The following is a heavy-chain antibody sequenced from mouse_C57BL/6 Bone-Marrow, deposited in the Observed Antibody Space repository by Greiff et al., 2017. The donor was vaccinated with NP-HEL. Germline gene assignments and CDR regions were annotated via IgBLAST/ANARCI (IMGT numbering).Heavy chain of an antibody. D-gene: IGHD1-1*01. Sequence: VQLKQSGAELMKPGASVKLSCKATGYTFTGYWIEWVKQRPGHGLEWIGEILPGSGSTNYNEKFKGKATFTADTSSNTAYMQLSSLTTEDSAIYYCARPYYYGSSGLDYFDYWGQGTTLTVAS. J-gene: IGHJ2*01. CDR2: ILPGSGST. V-gene: IGHV1-9*01. CDR1: GYTFTGYW. CDR3: ARPYYYGSSGLDYFDY.